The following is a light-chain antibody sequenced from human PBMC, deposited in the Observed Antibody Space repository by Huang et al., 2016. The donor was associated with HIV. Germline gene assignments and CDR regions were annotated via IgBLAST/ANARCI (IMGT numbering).Light chain of an antibody. V-gene: IGKV3-11*01. CDR3: QQRSNWPPLT. Sequence: EIVLTQSPATLSLSPGERATLSCRASQSVSRYLAWYKTKPGQAPRLLIFDASNRATGSPARFSGTGSGTDFTLTISSLEAEDSAVYYCQQRSNWPPLTFGGGTKVEIK. J-gene: IGKJ4*01. CDR1: QSVSRY. CDR2: DAS.